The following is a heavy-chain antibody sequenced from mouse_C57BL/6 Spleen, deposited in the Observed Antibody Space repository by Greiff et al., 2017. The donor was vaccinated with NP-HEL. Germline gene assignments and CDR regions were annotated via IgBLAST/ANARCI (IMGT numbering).Heavy chain of an antibody. Sequence: QVQLKESGPGLVQPSQSLSITCTVSGFSLTSYGVHWVRQSPGKGLEWLGVIWSGGSTDYNAAFISRLSISKDNSKSQVFFKMNSLQADDTAIYYCARNYYGSSGGYFDVWGTGTTVTVSS. D-gene: IGHD1-1*01. CDR1: GFSLTSYG. V-gene: IGHV2-2*01. CDR3: ARNYYGSSGGYFDV. J-gene: IGHJ1*03. CDR2: IWSGGST.